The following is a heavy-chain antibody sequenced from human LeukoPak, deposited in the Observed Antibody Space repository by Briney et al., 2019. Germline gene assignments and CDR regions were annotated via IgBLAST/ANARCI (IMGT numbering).Heavy chain of an antibody. V-gene: IGHV4-61*02. CDR1: GGPISSGSYY. J-gene: IGHJ5*02. CDR3: ASALGQYQLLYRWFDP. CDR2: IYTSGST. Sequence: PSETLSLTCTVSGGPISSGSYYWSWIRQPAGKGLEWIGRIYTSGSTNYNPSLKSRVTISVDTSKNQFSLKLSSVTAADTAVYYCASALGQYQLLYRWFDPWGQGTLVTVSS. D-gene: IGHD2-2*02.